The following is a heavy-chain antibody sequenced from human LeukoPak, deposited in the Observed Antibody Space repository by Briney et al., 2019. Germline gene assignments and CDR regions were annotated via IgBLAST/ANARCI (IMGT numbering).Heavy chain of an antibody. J-gene: IGHJ6*02. D-gene: IGHD1-14*01. V-gene: IGHV3-53*04. CDR3: ARGPTGYYGMDV. CDR1: GFTVSSNY. CDR2: IYSGGST. Sequence: GGPLRLSCAASGFTVSSNYMSWVRQAPGTGLEWVSVIYSGGSTYYADSVKGRFTISRHNSKNTLYLQMNSLRAEDTAVYYCARGPTGYYGMDVWGQGTTVTVSS.